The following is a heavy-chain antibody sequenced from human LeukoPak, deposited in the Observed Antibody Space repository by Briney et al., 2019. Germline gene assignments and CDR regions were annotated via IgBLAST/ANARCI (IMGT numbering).Heavy chain of an antibody. V-gene: IGHV3-48*03. CDR2: ISSSGSTI. Sequence: GGSLRLSCAASGFTFSSYEMNWVRQAPGKGLEWVSYISSSGSTIYYADSVKGRFTISRDNAKNSLYLQMNSLRAEDTAVYYCAKEPYGGNYYYYYMDVWGKGTTVTVSS. J-gene: IGHJ6*03. CDR3: AKEPYGGNYYYYYMDV. CDR1: GFTFSSYE. D-gene: IGHD4-23*01.